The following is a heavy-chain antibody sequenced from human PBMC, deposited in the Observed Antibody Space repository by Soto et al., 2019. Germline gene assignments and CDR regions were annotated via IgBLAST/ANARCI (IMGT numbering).Heavy chain of an antibody. Sequence: PSETLSLTCTVSGGSISSYYWSWIRQPPGKGLEWIGYIYYSGSTNYNPSLKSRVTISVDTSKNQFSLKLSSVTAADTAVYYCATAGYSSGWLPFDYWGQGTLVTVSS. J-gene: IGHJ4*02. CDR3: ATAGYSSGWLPFDY. CDR2: IYYSGST. V-gene: IGHV4-59*01. CDR1: GGSISSYY. D-gene: IGHD6-19*01.